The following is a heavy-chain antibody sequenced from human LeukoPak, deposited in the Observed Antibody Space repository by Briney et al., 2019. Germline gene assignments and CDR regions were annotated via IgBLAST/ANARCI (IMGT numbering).Heavy chain of an antibody. V-gene: IGHV4-34*01. J-gene: IGHJ5*02. CDR2: INHSGST. CDR3: ARHVRRYNWFDP. Sequence: PSETLSLTCAVYRGSFSVYYWSWIRQPPGKGLEWIGEINHSGSTNYNPSLKSRVSISVDTSKNQFSLKLSSVTAADTAVYYCARHVRRYNWFDPWGQGTLVTVSS. CDR1: RGSFSVYY.